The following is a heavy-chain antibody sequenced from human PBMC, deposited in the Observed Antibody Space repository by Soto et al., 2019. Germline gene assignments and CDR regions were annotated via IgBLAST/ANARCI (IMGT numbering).Heavy chain of an antibody. D-gene: IGHD6-19*01. CDR2: ISYDGSNK. V-gene: IGHV3-30*18. Sequence: GGSLRLSCAASGFTFSSYGMHWVRQAPGKGLEWVAVISYDGSNKYYADSVKGRFTISRDNSKNTLYLQMNSLRAEDTAVYYCAKDLGWLAYYYYGMDVWGQGTTVTVSS. CDR1: GFTFSSYG. CDR3: AKDLGWLAYYYYGMDV. J-gene: IGHJ6*02.